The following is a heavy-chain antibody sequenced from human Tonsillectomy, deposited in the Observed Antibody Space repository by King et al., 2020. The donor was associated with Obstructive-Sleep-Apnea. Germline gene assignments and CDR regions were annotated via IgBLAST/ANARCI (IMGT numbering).Heavy chain of an antibody. Sequence: VQLVESGAEVKKPGESLKISCKGSEDRSSSYWIGWVRQMPGKGLEWMGIIHPGDSDIKYSPSFQGRVTISADKSINTAYLQWSSLKASDTAMYYCARFLSPPISKVFIEGYYYYGMDVWGQGTTVTVSS. V-gene: IGHV5-51*01. CDR3: ARFLSPPISKVFIEGYYYYGMDV. J-gene: IGHJ6*02. CDR1: EDRSSSYW. CDR2: IHPGDSDI. D-gene: IGHD2/OR15-2a*01.